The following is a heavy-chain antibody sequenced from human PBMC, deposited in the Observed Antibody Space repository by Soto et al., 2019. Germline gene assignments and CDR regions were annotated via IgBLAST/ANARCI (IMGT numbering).Heavy chain of an antibody. Sequence: PSETLSLTCTVSGASISSYYWSWIRQPPGKGLEWIGSIYYSGSTDYNPSLKSRVTISVDTSKNQFSLKLSSVTAADAAVYYCARRVVVVAATDNWFDPWGQGTLVTVSS. CDR2: IYYSGST. J-gene: IGHJ5*02. V-gene: IGHV4-59*08. CDR1: GASISSYY. CDR3: ARRVVVVAATDNWFDP. D-gene: IGHD2-15*01.